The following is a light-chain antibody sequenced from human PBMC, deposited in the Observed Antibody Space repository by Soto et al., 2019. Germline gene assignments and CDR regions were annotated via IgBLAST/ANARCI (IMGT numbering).Light chain of an antibody. CDR1: NIGSKN. V-gene: IGLV3-21*01. CDR2: YDS. CDR3: QVWEGSSDHVL. J-gene: IGLJ2*01. Sequence: SYELTQPPSVSVAPGKTARITCGGDNIGSKNVHWYQQRPGQAPVLVIYYDSDRPSGMPERFSGSNSGNTATLTISRVEAGDEADYYCQVWEGSSDHVLFGGGTKVTVL.